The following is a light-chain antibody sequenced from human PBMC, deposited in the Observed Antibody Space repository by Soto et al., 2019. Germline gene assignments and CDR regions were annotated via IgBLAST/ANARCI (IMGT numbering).Light chain of an antibody. CDR2: GVS. V-gene: IGLV2-14*01. CDR1: SNDVGGYNY. J-gene: IGLJ1*01. CDR3: SSYTSGVYV. Sequence: QSALTQPASVSGSPGQSITISCTGTSNDVGGYNYVSWYQQHPGKAPKLMIYGVSNRPSGVSNRFSGSKSGNTASLTISGLQAEDEADYYCSSYTSGVYVFGTGTKVTVL.